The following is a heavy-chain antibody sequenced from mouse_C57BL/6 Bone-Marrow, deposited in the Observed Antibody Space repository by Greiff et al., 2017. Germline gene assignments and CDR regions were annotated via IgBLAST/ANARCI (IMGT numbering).Heavy chain of an antibody. CDR3: ARPGITTVVAPFAY. J-gene: IGHJ3*01. V-gene: IGHV1-55*01. Sequence: QVQLKQPGAELVKPGASVKMSCKASGYTFTSYWITWVKQRPGQGLEWIGDIYPGSGSTNYNEKFKSKATLTVDTSSSTAYMQLSSLTSEDSAVYYCARPGITTVVAPFAYWGQGTLVTVSA. D-gene: IGHD1-1*01. CDR2: IYPGSGST. CDR1: GYTFTSYW.